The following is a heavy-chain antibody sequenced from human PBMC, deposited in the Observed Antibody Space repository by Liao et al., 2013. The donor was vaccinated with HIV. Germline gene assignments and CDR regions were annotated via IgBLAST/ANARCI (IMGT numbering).Heavy chain of an antibody. D-gene: IGHD6-19*01. Sequence: QVQLQESGPGLVKPSQTLSLTCTVSGGSLSSGSYYWSWIRQPAGKGLEWIGRIYISGSTNYNPSLKSRVTMSADTSKNQFSLKLSSVTAADTAVYYCATGQWLGLEYFQHWGQGTLVTVSS. V-gene: IGHV4-61*02. CDR3: ATGQWLGLEYFQH. CDR2: IYISGST. CDR1: GGSLSSGSYY. J-gene: IGHJ1*01.